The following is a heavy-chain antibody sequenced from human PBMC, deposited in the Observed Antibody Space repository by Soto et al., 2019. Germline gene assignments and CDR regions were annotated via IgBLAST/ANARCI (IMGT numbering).Heavy chain of an antibody. CDR1: GGTFSSYT. V-gene: IGHV1-69*04. D-gene: IGHD3-10*01. CDR2: IIPILGIA. J-gene: IGHJ6*03. Sequence: SVKVSCKASGGTFSSYTISWVRQAPGQGLEWMGRIIPILGIANYAQKFQGRVTITADKSTSTAYMELSSLRSEDTAVYYCARDRRYYYGSGSYNSYMDVWGQGTTVTVSS. CDR3: ARDRRYYYGSGSYNSYMDV.